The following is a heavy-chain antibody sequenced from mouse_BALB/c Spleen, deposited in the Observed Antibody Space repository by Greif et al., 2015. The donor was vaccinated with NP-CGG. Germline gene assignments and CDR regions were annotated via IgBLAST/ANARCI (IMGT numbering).Heavy chain of an antibody. D-gene: IGHD2-3*01. CDR3: ARSYDGDYYAMDY. J-gene: IGHJ4*01. CDR1: GFTFSSFG. Sequence: DVKLVESGGGLVQPGGSRKLSCAASGFTFSSFGMHWVRQAPEKGLEWVAYISSGSSTIYYADTVKGRFTISRDNPKNTLFLQMTSLRSEDTAMYYCARSYDGDYYAMDYWGQGTSVTASS. V-gene: IGHV5-17*02. CDR2: ISSGSSTI.